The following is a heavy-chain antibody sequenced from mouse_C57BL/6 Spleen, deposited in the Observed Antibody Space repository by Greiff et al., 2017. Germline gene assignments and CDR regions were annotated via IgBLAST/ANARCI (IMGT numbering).Heavy chain of an antibody. Sequence: VQLQQPGAELVKPGASVKMSCKASGYTFTSYWITWVKQRPGQGLEWIGDINPGSGSTNYTEKFKGKATLTGDTSSSTAYMQLSSLTSEDSAVYYCAGGGYYCGKCAMDYWGQGTSVTVSS. CDR2: INPGSGST. J-gene: IGHJ4*01. CDR3: AGGGYYCGKCAMDY. V-gene: IGHV1-55*01. D-gene: IGHD1-1*01. CDR1: GYTFTSYW.